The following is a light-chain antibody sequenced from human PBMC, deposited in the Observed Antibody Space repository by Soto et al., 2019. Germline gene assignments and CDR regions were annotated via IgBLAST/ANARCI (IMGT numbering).Light chain of an antibody. Sequence: IVFTQSPGTLSLSPGERSTLSCRANQTVSSNYLAWYQQRPGQAPRLLIYDASTRATGTPDRFSGSGSGTDFTLTISRLEPEDFAVYYCQQYGSSPITFGQGTRREIK. V-gene: IGKV3-20*01. CDR3: QQYGSSPIT. CDR1: QTVSSNY. J-gene: IGKJ5*01. CDR2: DAS.